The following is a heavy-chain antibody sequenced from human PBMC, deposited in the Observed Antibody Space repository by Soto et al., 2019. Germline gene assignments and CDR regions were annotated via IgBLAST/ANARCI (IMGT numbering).Heavy chain of an antibody. V-gene: IGHV4-38-2*02. Sequence: PSETLSLTCTVSGFLISYNYFWGWIRQPPVKGLECLGSVYHNGDTRYNPSLKSPVTISVDTAKNQFTLRVTSVTAADTAVNFCAKDSSGFDPGSQGTLVPVSS. CDR1: GFLISYNYF. CDR3: AKDSSGFDP. CDR2: VYHNGDT. D-gene: IGHD6-25*01. J-gene: IGHJ5*02.